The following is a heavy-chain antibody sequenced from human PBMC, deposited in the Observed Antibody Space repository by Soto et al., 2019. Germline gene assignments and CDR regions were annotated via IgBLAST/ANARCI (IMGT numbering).Heavy chain of an antibody. V-gene: IGHV1-69*01. D-gene: IGHD2-2*02. Sequence: QVQLVQSGAEVKKPGSSVKVSCKASGGTFCSYAISLVRQAPGQGLEWMGGIIPIFGTANYAQKFQGRVTITADESTSTAYMELSSLRSEDTAVYYCARYIVVVPAAIARPTYYYYYGMDVWGQGTTVTVSS. CDR3: ARYIVVVPAAIARPTYYYYYGMDV. CDR2: IIPIFGTA. J-gene: IGHJ6*02. CDR1: GGTFCSYA.